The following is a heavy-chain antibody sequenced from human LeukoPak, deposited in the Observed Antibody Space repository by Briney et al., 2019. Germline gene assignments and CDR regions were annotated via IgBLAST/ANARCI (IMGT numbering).Heavy chain of an antibody. CDR1: GGSISSGGYY. J-gene: IGHJ4*02. V-gene: IGHV4-31*03. Sequence: PSETLSLTCTVSGGSISSGGYYWSWIRQHPGKGLEWIGYIYYSGSTYYNPSLKSRVTISVDTSKNQFSLKLSSVTAADTAVYYRARGEGYQLHYFDYWGQGTLVTVSS. D-gene: IGHD2-2*01. CDR2: IYYSGST. CDR3: ARGEGYQLHYFDY.